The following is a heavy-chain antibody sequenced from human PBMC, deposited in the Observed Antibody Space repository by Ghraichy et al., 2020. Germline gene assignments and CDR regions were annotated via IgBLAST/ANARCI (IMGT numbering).Heavy chain of an antibody. CDR1: GYSFTSHW. V-gene: IGHV5-51*01. CDR2: IYPGDSDT. Sequence: GESLNISCKGSGYSFTSHWIGWVRQMPGKGLEWMGIIYPGDSDTRYSPSFQGQVTISADKSSSTAYLQWTSLKASDTAMYYCTRRPYSSRWSNPFDIWGQGTMVTVSS. J-gene: IGHJ3*02. CDR3: TRRPYSSRWSNPFDI. D-gene: IGHD6-13*01.